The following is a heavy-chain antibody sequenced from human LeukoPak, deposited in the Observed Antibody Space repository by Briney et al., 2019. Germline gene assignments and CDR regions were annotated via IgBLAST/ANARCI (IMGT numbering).Heavy chain of an antibody. CDR2: INEDGGEK. V-gene: IGHV3-7*01. CDR1: GFPFRTYW. CDR3: ARTSGDPFDF. Sequence: PGGSLRLSCAASGFPFRTYWMSWVRQAPGKGLEWVANINEDGGEKYYADSVKGRFTISKDNARNSLYVQMNNLRAEDTAVYYCARTSGDPFDFRGQGTLVAVSS. J-gene: IGHJ4*02. D-gene: IGHD4-17*01.